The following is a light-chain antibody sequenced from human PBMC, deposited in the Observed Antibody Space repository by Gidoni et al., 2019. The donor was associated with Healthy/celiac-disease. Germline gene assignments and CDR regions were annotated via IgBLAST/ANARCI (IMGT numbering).Light chain of an antibody. V-gene: IGKV1-33*01. J-gene: IGKJ4*01. Sequence: DIKMTQSPSSLSASGGDRVTITCQASQDISNYLNWYQQKPGKAPKLLIYDASNLETVVPSRFSGSGAGTDFTFAISSLQPEDIATYYCQQYDNLPLTFXGXTKVEIK. CDR1: QDISNY. CDR2: DAS. CDR3: QQYDNLPLT.